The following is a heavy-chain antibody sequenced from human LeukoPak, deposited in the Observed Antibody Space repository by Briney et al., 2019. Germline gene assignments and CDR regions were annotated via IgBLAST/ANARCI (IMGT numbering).Heavy chain of an antibody. CDR2: ISSSSTI. CDR1: GFTFSSYS. Sequence: PGGSLRLSCAASGFTFSSYSMNWVRQAPGKGLEWVSYISSSSTIYYADSVKGRFTISRDNAKNSLYLQMNSLRDEDTAAYYCARGAFDILTGYYDYWGQGTLVTVSS. CDR3: ARGAFDILTGYYDY. D-gene: IGHD3-9*01. V-gene: IGHV3-48*02. J-gene: IGHJ4*02.